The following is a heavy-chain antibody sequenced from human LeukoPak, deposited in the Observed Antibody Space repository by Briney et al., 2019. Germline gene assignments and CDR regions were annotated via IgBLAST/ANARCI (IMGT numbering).Heavy chain of an antibody. V-gene: IGHV3-23*01. D-gene: IGHD5-18*01. Sequence: GGSLRLSCAASGFSFSSYGMSWVRQAPGKGLEWASAISPSGGSTYYADSVKGRFTTSRDNSKNTLYLQMNSLRVEDTAVYYCARETGYAYGRAPLDYWGQGTLVTVSS. CDR3: ARETGYAYGRAPLDY. J-gene: IGHJ4*02. CDR1: GFSFSSYG. CDR2: ISPSGGST.